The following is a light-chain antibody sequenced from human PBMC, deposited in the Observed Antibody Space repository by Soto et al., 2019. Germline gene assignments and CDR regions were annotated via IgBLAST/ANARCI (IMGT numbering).Light chain of an antibody. J-gene: IGKJ1*01. V-gene: IGKV3-20*01. CDR1: QSVSSSY. CDR3: QQYGSSPRT. CDR2: GAS. Sequence: IVLTQSPXALSLSPGERATLSCRASQSVSSSYLAWYQQKPGQAPRLLIYGASSRATGIPDRFSGSGSGTDFTLTISRLEPEDFAVYYCQQYGSSPRTFGQGTKVDIK.